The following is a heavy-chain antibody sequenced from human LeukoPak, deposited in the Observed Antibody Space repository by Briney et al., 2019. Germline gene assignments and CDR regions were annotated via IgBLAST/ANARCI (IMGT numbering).Heavy chain of an antibody. J-gene: IGHJ4*02. CDR1: GGSISSNS. V-gene: IGHV3-53*01. CDR2: IYSGGKT. Sequence: ETLSLTCTVSGGSISSNSWSWVRQAPGKGLEWVSFIYSGGKTHSSDSVKGRFTISRDNSKNTLYLQMSSLRAEDTAVYYCARLLVYNSGGEAFDCWGQGTLVTVSS. CDR3: ARLLVYNSGGEAFDC. D-gene: IGHD3-10*01.